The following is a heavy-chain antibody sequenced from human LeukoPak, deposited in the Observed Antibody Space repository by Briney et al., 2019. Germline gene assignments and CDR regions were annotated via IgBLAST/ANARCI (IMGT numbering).Heavy chain of an antibody. CDR1: GGSICSYD. J-gene: IGHJ4*02. Sequence: PSETLSLTCTVSGGSICSYDWGWIRQPAGKGLEWIGRIYTSGRTNYNPSLKSRVTISVDKSKYQFSLRLSPVTAADTAVYYCARDLMDACDYWGQGTLVTVSS. V-gene: IGHV4-4*07. CDR3: ARDLMDACDY. D-gene: IGHD2-8*01. CDR2: IYTSGRT.